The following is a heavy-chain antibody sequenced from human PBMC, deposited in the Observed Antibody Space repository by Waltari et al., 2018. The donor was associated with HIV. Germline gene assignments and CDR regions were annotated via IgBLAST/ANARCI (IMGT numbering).Heavy chain of an antibody. D-gene: IGHD3-3*01. CDR2: IYPDDSDP. CDR3: ARLGSSRDFWSGQNCFDP. J-gene: IGHJ5*02. V-gene: IGHV5-51*03. CDR1: GYSFSSYW. Sequence: EVQLVQSGAEVKKPGESLRIPCKGSGYSFSSYWIAWVRQMPGKGLEWMGIIYPDDSDPRYSPSFQGQVTMSADKSLSTAYLQWSSLKASDTAMYYCARLGSSRDFWSGQNCFDPWGQGTLVTVSS.